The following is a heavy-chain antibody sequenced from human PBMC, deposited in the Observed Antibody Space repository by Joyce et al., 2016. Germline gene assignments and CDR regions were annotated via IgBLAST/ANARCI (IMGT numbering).Heavy chain of an antibody. D-gene: IGHD3-9*01. CDR3: ARGVYYDILTGYSNWFDP. V-gene: IGHV4-31*03. Sequence: QVQLQESGPGLVKPSQTLSLTCSVSGGSFSSGTYYWSWIRQHPGKGLEWIGYIYNIRSTYYNPSLKGRLTISIDASKNQFSLKLSSVTAADTAVYYCARGVYYDILTGYSNWFDPWGQGTLVTVSS. CDR1: GGSFSSGTYY. J-gene: IGHJ5*02. CDR2: IYNIRST.